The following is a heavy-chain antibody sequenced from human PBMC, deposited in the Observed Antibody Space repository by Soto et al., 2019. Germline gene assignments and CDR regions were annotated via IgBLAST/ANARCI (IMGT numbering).Heavy chain of an antibody. Sequence: GASVKVSCKASGYTFTSYYMHWVRQAPGQGLEWMGIINPSGGSTSYAQKFQGRVTMTRDTSTSTVYMELSSLRSEDTAVYCCARPESDGADFDYWGQGTLVTVSS. J-gene: IGHJ4*02. CDR1: GYTFTSYY. V-gene: IGHV1-46*01. CDR2: INPSGGST. CDR3: ARPESDGADFDY. D-gene: IGHD4-17*01.